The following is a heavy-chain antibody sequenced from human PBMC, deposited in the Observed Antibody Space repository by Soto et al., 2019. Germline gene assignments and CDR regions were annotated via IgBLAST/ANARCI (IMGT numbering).Heavy chain of an antibody. V-gene: IGHV1-69*02. D-gene: IGHD4-17*01. CDR1: GGTFSSYT. CDR3: AGDTHSTTVTAFSYNS. J-gene: IGHJ4*02. Sequence: SVKVSCKASGGTFSSYTISWVRQAPGQGPEWMGRIIPILGIANYAQKFQGRVTITADKSTSTAYMELSSLRSEDTAVYYCAGDTHSTTVTAFSYNSWGQGTLVTVSS. CDR2: IIPILGIA.